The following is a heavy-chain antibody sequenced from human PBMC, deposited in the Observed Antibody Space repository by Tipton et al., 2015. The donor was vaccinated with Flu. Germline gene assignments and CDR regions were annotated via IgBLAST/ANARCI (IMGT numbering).Heavy chain of an antibody. CDR3: AKAPCRSGGSYCSSYYYYGMDV. CDR1: GFTFSSYA. D-gene: IGHD2-15*01. CDR2: ISGSGGST. Sequence: SLRLSCAASGFTFSSYAMSWVRQAPGKGLEWVSAISGSGGSTYYADSVKGRFTISRDNSKNTLYLQMNSLRAEDTAVYYCAKAPCRSGGSYCSSYYYYGMDVWGQGTTVTVSS. V-gene: IGHV3-23*01. J-gene: IGHJ6*02.